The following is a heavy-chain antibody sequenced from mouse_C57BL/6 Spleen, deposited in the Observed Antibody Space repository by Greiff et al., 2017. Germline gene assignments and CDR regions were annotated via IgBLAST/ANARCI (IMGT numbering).Heavy chain of an antibody. J-gene: IGHJ3*01. Sequence: QVQLQQPGAELVMPGASVKLSCKASGYTFTSYWMHWVKQRPGQGLEWIGEIDPSDSYTNYNQKFKGKSTLTVDKSSSTAYMQLSSLTSEDSAVYYCARSAYYSTEFAYWGQGTLVTVSA. V-gene: IGHV1-69*01. CDR1: GYTFTSYW. CDR2: IDPSDSYT. D-gene: IGHD2-5*01. CDR3: ARSAYYSTEFAY.